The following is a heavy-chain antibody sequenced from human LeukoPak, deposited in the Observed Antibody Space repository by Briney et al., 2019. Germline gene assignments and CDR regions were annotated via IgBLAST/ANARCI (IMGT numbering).Heavy chain of an antibody. CDR3: ARARFGIRSGYSLFDY. CDR1: GFTFSSHS. J-gene: IGHJ4*02. CDR2: ISSSSSTI. D-gene: IGHD3-22*01. Sequence: PGGSLRLSCAASGFTFSSHSMNWVRQAPGKGLEWVSYISSSSSTIYYADSVKGRFTISRDNAKNSLYLQMNSLRAEDTAVYYCARARFGIRSGYSLFDYWGQGTLVTVSS. V-gene: IGHV3-48*04.